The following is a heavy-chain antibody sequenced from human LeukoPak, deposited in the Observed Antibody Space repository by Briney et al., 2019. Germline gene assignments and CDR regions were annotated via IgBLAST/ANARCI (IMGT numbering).Heavy chain of an antibody. J-gene: IGHJ6*02. CDR1: GFTFSSYA. Sequence: GGSLRLSCAASGFTFSSYAMHWVRQAPGKGLEWVAVISYDGSNKYYADSVKGRFTISRDNSKNTLYLQMNSLRAEDTAVYYCARDQTTVTGRYYYYYYYGMDVWGQGTTVTVSS. V-gene: IGHV3-30-3*01. D-gene: IGHD4-17*01. CDR3: ARDQTTVTGRYYYYYYYGMDV. CDR2: ISYDGSNK.